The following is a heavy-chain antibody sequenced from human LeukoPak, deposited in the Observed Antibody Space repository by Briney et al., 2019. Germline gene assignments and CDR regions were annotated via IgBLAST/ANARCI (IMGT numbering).Heavy chain of an antibody. CDR3: ARGPRYNWNYGWYMDV. Sequence: SETLSLTCTVSGGSISSYYWSWIRQPPGKRLEWIGYIYYSGSTNYNPSLKSRVTISVDTSKNQFSLKLSSVTAADTAVYYCARGPRYNWNYGWYMDVWGKGTTVTVSS. D-gene: IGHD1-7*01. CDR2: IYYSGST. V-gene: IGHV4-59*01. CDR1: GGSISSYY. J-gene: IGHJ6*03.